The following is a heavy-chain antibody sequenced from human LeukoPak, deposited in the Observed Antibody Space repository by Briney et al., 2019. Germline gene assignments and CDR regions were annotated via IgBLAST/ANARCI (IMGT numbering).Heavy chain of an antibody. CDR1: GYSFTSYW. J-gene: IGHJ3*02. D-gene: IGHD6-19*01. CDR3: ARGPKIAVAGRSSAFDI. Sequence: HGESLKISCKGSGYSFTSYWIGWVRQMPGKGLEWMGIIYPGDSDTRYSPSFQGQVTISADKSISTAYLQWSSLKASDTAMYYCARGPKIAVAGRSSAFDIWGQGTMVTVSS. V-gene: IGHV5-51*01. CDR2: IYPGDSDT.